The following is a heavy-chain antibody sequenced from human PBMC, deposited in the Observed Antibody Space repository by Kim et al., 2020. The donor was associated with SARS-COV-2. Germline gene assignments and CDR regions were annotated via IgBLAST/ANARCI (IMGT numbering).Heavy chain of an antibody. CDR3: AGSYDSSGYYADY. V-gene: IGHV3-30*01. D-gene: IGHD3-22*01. Sequence: YADSVKGRFTISRDNSKNTLYLQMNSLRAEDTAVDYCAGSYDSSGYYADYWGQGTLVTVSS. J-gene: IGHJ4*02.